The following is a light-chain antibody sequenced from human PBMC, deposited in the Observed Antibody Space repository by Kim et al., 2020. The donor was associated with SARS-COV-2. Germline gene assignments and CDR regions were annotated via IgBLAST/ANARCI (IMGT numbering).Light chain of an antibody. J-gene: IGLJ3*02. Sequence: PGWTVTLTCASTTGAVTSGYYVNWFQQKPGQAPRALIYSTNNKHSWTPARFSGSLLGGKAALTLSGVQPEDEAEYYCLLYYGGTWVFGGGTQLTVL. CDR3: LLYYGGTWV. V-gene: IGLV7-43*01. CDR1: TGAVTSGYY. CDR2: STN.